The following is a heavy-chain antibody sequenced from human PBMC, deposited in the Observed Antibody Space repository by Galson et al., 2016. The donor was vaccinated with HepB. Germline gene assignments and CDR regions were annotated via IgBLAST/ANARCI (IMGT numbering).Heavy chain of an antibody. CDR2: IDWDAQK. J-gene: IGHJ4*02. CDR3: ARTRYDSGSYYFDY. D-gene: IGHD3-10*01. V-gene: IGHV2-70*04. Sequence: PALVKPTQTLTLTCTFSGISLTTNQMRLNWIRQPPGMALEWLARIDWDAQKFYRTSLMTRLNISKDTSKNQVVLTMTNMDPVDTATYYCARTRYDSGSYYFDYWGQGILVTVSS. CDR1: GISLTTNQMR.